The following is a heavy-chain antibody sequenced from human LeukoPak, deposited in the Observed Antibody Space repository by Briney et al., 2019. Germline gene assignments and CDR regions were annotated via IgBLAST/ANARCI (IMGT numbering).Heavy chain of an antibody. CDR1: GFTFDDYA. D-gene: IGHD2-15*01. J-gene: IGHJ6*02. V-gene: IGHV3-9*01. CDR2: ISWNSGSI. CDR3: AKPRFSSSWYGMDA. Sequence: GGSLRLSCAASGFTFDDYAMHWVRQAPGKGLEWVSGISWNSGSIGYADSVKGRFTISRDNAKNSLYLQMNSLRAEDTALYYCAKPRFSSSWYGMDAWGQGTTVTVSS.